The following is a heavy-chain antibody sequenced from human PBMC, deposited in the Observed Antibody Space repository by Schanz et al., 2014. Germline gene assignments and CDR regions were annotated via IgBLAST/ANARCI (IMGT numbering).Heavy chain of an antibody. CDR1: GGTFSSFA. CDR2: IIPILDIT. V-gene: IGHV1-69*04. J-gene: IGHJ4*02. Sequence: QVQLVQSGAEAKKPGSSVKVSCKASGGTFSSFAIFWVRQAPGQGLEWMGTIIPILDITNYAQKFQGRVPIAADKSTSTADMELSNLRSEDTAVYYCARAGQDYSDSSGYATYYFGNWGQGTLVTVSS. CDR3: ARAGQDYSDSSGYATYYFGN. D-gene: IGHD3-22*01.